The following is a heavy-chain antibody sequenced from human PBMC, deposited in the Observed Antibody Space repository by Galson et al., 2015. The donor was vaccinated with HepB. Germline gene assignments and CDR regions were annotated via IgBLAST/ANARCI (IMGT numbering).Heavy chain of an antibody. Sequence: SLRLSCAASGFTLSSHSMNWVRQAPGKGLEWISYISISGGTVHYADSVKGRSTISRDNVKTSVYLQLNNLRVEDTARYYCTTRDIVVIPGSQKRFAPWGQGTLVTVSS. J-gene: IGHJ5*02. CDR3: TTRDIVVIPGSQKRFAP. D-gene: IGHD2-21*01. CDR1: GFTLSSHS. V-gene: IGHV3-48*01. CDR2: ISISGGTV.